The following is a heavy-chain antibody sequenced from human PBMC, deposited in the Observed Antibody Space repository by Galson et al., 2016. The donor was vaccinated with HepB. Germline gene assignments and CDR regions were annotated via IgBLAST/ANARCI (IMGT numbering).Heavy chain of an antibody. CDR1: GFTFSSFA. J-gene: IGHJ6*03. CDR2: MTGGGST. D-gene: IGHD2-21*02. Sequence: SLRLSCAASGFTFSSFAMTWVRQAPGKGLEWVSGMTGGGSTFYAGSVKGRFTISRDNSKNTLFLEMNSLKAEDTAVYYCAKFKGRESHTNYCMDVWGKGTTVTVSS. CDR3: AKFKGRESHTNYCMDV. V-gene: IGHV3-23*01.